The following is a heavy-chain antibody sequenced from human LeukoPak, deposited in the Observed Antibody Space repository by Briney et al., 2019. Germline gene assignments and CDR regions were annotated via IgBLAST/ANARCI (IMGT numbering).Heavy chain of an antibody. CDR2: ISTSSTYT. CDR1: GFTFSEHY. D-gene: IGHD2-2*02. Sequence: GGSLRLSCAASGFTFSEHYMSWIRQAPGKGLECVSYISTSSTYTNYADSVKGRFAISRDNAKNSLYLQMNRLRAEDTAVYYCARCYCTSTSCYRAFDYWGQGTLVTVSS. V-gene: IGHV3-11*03. J-gene: IGHJ4*02. CDR3: ARCYCTSTSCYRAFDY.